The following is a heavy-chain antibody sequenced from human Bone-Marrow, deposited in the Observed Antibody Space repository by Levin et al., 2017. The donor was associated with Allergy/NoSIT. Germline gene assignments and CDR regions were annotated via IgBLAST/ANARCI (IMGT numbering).Heavy chain of an antibody. CDR3: ARDLLRDGMDV. CDR1: GGSISSYY. J-gene: IGHJ6*02. Sequence: PSETLSLTCTVSGGSISSYYWSWIRQPPGKGLEWIGYIYYSGSTNYNPSLKSRVTISVDTSKNQFSLKLSSVTAADTAVYYCARDLLRDGMDVWGQGTTVTVSS. V-gene: IGHV4-59*01. CDR2: IYYSGST.